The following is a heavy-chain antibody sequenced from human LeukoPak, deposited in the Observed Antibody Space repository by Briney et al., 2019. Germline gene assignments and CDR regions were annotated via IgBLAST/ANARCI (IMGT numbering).Heavy chain of an antibody. CDR1: GFTFSSYG. CDR3: ARDRNSSSWDPDSNWFET. CDR2: IWYEGSNK. V-gene: IGHV3-33*01. Sequence: ARSLTLSCAASGFTFSSYGMHWVRQAPGKGLEWVAVIWYEGSNKYYADSVTGRFTISRDNSKNTLYLQMNSLRAEDTAVYYCARDRNSSSWDPDSNWFETWGQGTLVTVSS. D-gene: IGHD6-13*01. J-gene: IGHJ5*02.